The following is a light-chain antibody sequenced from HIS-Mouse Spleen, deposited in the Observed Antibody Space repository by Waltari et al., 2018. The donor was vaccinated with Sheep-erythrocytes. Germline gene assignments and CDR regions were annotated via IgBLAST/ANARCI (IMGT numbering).Light chain of an antibody. Sequence: QSVLTQPPSASGTPGQRVTISCSGSSSNIGSNTVTWYHQLPGTAPKLLIYSNNQRPSGVPDRFSGSKSGTSASLAISGLQSEDEADYYCAAWDDSLNVLVFGGGTKLTVL. CDR3: AAWDDSLNVLV. V-gene: IGLV1-44*01. CDR2: SNN. J-gene: IGLJ3*02. CDR1: SSNIGSNT.